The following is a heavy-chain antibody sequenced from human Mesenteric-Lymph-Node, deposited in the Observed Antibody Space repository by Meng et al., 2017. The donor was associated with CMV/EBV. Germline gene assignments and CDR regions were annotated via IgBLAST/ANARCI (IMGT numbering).Heavy chain of an antibody. CDR2: ISSSSGYI. Sequence: GESLKISCAASGFSFSSSSMNWVRQAPGKGLEWVSSISSSSGYIYYADSVKGRFTISRDNSKNTLYLQMNSLRPEDTAVYYCARAPGGTHDASDIWGQGTMVTVSS. J-gene: IGHJ3*02. V-gene: IGHV3-21*01. CDR3: ARAPGGTHDASDI. CDR1: GFSFSSSS.